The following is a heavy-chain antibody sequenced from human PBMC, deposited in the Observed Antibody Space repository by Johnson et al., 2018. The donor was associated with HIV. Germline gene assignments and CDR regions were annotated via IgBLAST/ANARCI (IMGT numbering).Heavy chain of an antibody. V-gene: IGHV3-30*03. J-gene: IGHJ3*02. CDR1: GFTFSSYG. CDR2: TSYDGSNK. Sequence: VQLVESGGGVVQPGRSLRLSCAASGFTFSSYGMHWVRQAPGKGLEWVAVTSYDGSNKYYADSVKGRFTISRDNSKNTLYLQMNSLRAEDTAVYYCARDHIKEGSSGFGSFACDSWGQGTMVTVSS. D-gene: IGHD6-6*01. CDR3: ARDHIKEGSSGFGSFACDS.